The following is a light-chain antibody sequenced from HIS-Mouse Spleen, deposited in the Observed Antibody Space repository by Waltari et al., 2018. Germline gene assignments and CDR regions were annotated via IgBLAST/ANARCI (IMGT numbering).Light chain of an antibody. CDR2: DVS. CDR1: SRAAGGYNY. V-gene: IGLV2-11*01. J-gene: IGLJ2*01. CDR3: CSYAGSYPVV. Sequence: QSALTQPRSVSGSPAQSVTISCTGTSRAAGGYNYVSCYQQHPGKAPKPMIYDVSKRPSGVPDRFSGSKSGNPASLTISGLQAEDEADYYCCSYAGSYPVVFGGGTKLTVL.